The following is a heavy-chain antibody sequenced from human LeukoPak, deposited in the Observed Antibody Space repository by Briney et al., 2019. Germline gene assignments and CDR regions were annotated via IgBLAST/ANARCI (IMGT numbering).Heavy chain of an antibody. D-gene: IGHD5-12*01. Sequence: GGSLRLSCAASGFTFDDYGMSWVRQAPGEGLEWVSGINWNGGSTGYADSVKGRFTISRDNAKNSLYLQMNSLRAEDTALYYCARARDIVATIVPRGGVDYWGQGTLVTVSS. CDR2: INWNGGST. J-gene: IGHJ4*02. CDR3: ARARDIVATIVPRGGVDY. CDR1: GFTFDDYG. V-gene: IGHV3-20*04.